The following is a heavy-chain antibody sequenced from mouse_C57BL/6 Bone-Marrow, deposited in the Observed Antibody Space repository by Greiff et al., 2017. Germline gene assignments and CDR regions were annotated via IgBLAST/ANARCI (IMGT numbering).Heavy chain of an antibody. CDR2: IDPSDSYT. CDR3: ARSITLAY. CDR1: GYTFTSYW. J-gene: IGHJ2*01. Sequence: VQLQQPGAELVMPGASVKLSCKASGYTFTSYWMHWVKQRPGQGLEWIGEIDPSDSYTNYNQKFKGKSTLTVDKSSSTAYMQLSSLTSEDSAVYYCARSITLAYWGQGTTLTVSS. D-gene: IGHD1-2*01. V-gene: IGHV1-69*01.